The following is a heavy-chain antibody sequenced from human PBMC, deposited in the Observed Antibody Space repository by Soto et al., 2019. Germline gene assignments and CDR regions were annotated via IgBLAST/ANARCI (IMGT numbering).Heavy chain of an antibody. J-gene: IGHJ4*02. CDR2: ISYGGGTT. D-gene: IGHD3-22*01. V-gene: IGHV3-23*01. CDR3: AKNPGYYYDSTGYHFDY. CDR1: EFTFSNYA. Sequence: PGGSLRLSCAASEFTFSNYAMSWVRQARGKGLEWVSAISYGGGTTYYADSVKGRFTISRDNSKNTLYLQMNSLRAEDTAVYYCAKNPGYYYDSTGYHFDYWGQGTLVTVSS.